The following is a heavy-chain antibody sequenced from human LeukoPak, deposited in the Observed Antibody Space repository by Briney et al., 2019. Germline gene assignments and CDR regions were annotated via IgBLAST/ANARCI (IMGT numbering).Heavy chain of an antibody. V-gene: IGHV1-58*01. CDR3: AAPSLNDILTGPSGAFDI. CDR2: IVVGSGNT. J-gene: IGHJ3*02. D-gene: IGHD3-9*01. CDR1: GFIFSSSA. Sequence: GTSVKVSCKASGFIFSSSAVQWARQARGQRLEWIGWIVVGSGNTNYAQKFQERVTITRDMSTSTAYMELSSLRSEDTAVYYCAAPSLNDILTGPSGAFDIWGQGTMVTVSS.